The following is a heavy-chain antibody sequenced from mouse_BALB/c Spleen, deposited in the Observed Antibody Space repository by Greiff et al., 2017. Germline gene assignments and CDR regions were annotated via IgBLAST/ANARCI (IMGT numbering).Heavy chain of an antibody. D-gene: IGHD1-1*01. CDR3: AYGAMDY. Sequence: VQGVESGAELAKPGASVKMSCKASGYTFTSYWMHWVKQRPGQGLEWIGYINPSTGYTEYNQKFKDKATLTADKSSSTAYMQLSSLTSEDSAVYYCAYGAMDYWGQGTSVTVSS. CDR1: GYTFTSYW. CDR2: INPSTGYT. J-gene: IGHJ4*01. V-gene: IGHV1-7*01.